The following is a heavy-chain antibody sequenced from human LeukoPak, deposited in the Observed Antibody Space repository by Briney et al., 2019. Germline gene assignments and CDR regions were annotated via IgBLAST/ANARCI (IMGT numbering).Heavy chain of an antibody. Sequence: SETLSLTCTVSGGSISSSSYYWGWIRQPPGKGLEWIGSIYYSGSTYYNPSLKSRVTISIDTSKNQFSLKLSSVTAADTAVYYCARGTGDGYNYDFDYWGQGTLVTVSS. V-gene: IGHV4-39*07. D-gene: IGHD5-24*01. CDR2: IYYSGST. CDR3: ARGTGDGYNYDFDY. CDR1: GGSISSSSYY. J-gene: IGHJ4*02.